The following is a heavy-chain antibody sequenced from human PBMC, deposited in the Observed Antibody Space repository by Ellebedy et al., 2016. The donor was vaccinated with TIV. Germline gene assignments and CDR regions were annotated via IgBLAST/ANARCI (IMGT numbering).Heavy chain of an antibody. CDR2: VIAVFGTA. J-gene: IGHJ4*02. D-gene: IGHD6-19*01. V-gene: IGHV1-69*13. Sequence: ASVKVSCKASGYTFSDYYIHWVRQAPGQGLEWMGGVIAVFGTANYAQKFQGRVTISADESTSTAYMELSSLRSEDTAVYYCARDVGQWLVRYFFDYWGQGTLVTVSS. CDR1: GYTFSDYY. CDR3: ARDVGQWLVRYFFDY.